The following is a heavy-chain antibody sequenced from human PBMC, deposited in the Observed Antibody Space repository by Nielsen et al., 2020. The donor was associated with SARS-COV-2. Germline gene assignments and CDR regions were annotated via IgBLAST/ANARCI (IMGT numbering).Heavy chain of an antibody. D-gene: IGHD4-17*01. CDR1: GLTFSSYG. CDR2: ISYDGNNK. J-gene: IGHJ4*02. CDR3: AKVRRIRTVTSPSDY. V-gene: IGHV3-30*18. Sequence: GESLKISCAASGLTFSSYGMHWVRQAPGKGLEWVALISYDGNNKYYPDSLKGRFTISRDNSKNTLYLQMNSLRAEDTAVYYCAKVRRIRTVTSPSDYWGQGTLVTVSS.